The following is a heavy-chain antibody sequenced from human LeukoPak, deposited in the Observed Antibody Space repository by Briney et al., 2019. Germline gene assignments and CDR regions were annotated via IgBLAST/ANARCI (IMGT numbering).Heavy chain of an antibody. CDR2: INHRGST. Sequence: SETLSLTCAVYGGSFSGYYWNWIRPPPGKGLEWIGEINHRGSTNYNPSLKGRVTISIDTSKNHFSLKLSSVTAADTAVYYCARTSYADDAYDIWGQGTMVTVSS. J-gene: IGHJ3*02. V-gene: IGHV4-34*01. CDR1: GGSFSGYY. D-gene: IGHD2/OR15-2a*01. CDR3: ARTSYADDAYDI.